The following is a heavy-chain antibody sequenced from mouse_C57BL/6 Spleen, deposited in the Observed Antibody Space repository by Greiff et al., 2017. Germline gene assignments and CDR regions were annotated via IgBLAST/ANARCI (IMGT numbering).Heavy chain of an antibody. CDR1: GYTFTSYW. Sequence: VQLQQPGAELVKPGASVKVSCKASGYTFTSYWMHWVKQRPGQGLEWIGRIHPSDSDTNYNQKFKGKATLTVDNSSSTAYLQLISLTSEDSAFYSCAIYGSAYGDYWGQGTTLTVSS. D-gene: IGHD1-2*01. CDR2: IHPSDSDT. J-gene: IGHJ2*01. CDR3: AIYGSAYGDY. V-gene: IGHV1-74*01.